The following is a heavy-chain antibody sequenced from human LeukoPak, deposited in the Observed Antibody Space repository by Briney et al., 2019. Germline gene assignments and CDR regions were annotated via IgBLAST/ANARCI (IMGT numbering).Heavy chain of an antibody. CDR2: SYYSGST. CDR1: GGSISSSTYY. D-gene: IGHD6-13*01. J-gene: IGHJ4*02. Sequence: PSETLSLTCTVSGGSISSSTYYWGWIRQPPGKGLEWIGSSYYSGSTYYNPSLKGRVMISVDTSKNQFSLSSVTAADTAVYYCARHSRGPAAGPAFDYWGQGTLVTVSS. V-gene: IGHV4-39*01. CDR3: ARHSRGPAAGPAFDY.